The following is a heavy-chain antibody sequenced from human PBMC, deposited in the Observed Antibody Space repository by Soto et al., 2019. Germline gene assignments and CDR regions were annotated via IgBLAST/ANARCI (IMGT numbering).Heavy chain of an antibody. D-gene: IGHD5-12*01. CDR1: GYTFTSYA. V-gene: IGHV1-3*01. J-gene: IGHJ4*02. CDR2: INAGNGNT. CDR3: ARFGGYSGYDSLDY. Sequence: ASVKVSCTASGYTFTSYAMHWVRQAPGQRLEWMGWINAGNGNTKYSQKFQGRVTITRDTSASTAYMELSSLRSEDTAVYYCARFGGYSGYDSLDYWGQGTLVTVSS.